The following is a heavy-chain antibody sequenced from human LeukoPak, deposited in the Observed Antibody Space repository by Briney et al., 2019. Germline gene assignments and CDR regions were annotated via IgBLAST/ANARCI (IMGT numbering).Heavy chain of an antibody. CDR3: AKDSRGTVVSDFDY. V-gene: IGHV3-30*02. CDR2: IRYDGSNK. Sequence: GGSLRLPCAASGFTFSSYGMHWVRQAPGKGLEWVAFIRYDGSNKYYADSVKGRFTISRDNSKNTLYLQMNSLRAEDTAVYYCAKDSRGTVVSDFDYWGQGTLVTVSS. CDR1: GFTFSSYG. J-gene: IGHJ4*02. D-gene: IGHD4-23*01.